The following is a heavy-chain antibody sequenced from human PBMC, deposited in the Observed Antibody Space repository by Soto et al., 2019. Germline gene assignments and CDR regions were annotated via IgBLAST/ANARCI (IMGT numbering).Heavy chain of an antibody. CDR3: AKGLINGRWYAED. J-gene: IGHJ4*02. D-gene: IGHD6-13*01. V-gene: IGHV3-23*01. Sequence: EVHLLESGGGLVHPGESLRLSCGASGFTFSSCVMTWVRQAPGKGLEWVSWITDSGTGTYYADSVKGRFTISRDNSKNTMYLQMNNLRAEDTGVYYCAKGLINGRWYAEDWGQGTLVTVSS. CDR2: ITDSGTGT. CDR1: GFTFSSCV.